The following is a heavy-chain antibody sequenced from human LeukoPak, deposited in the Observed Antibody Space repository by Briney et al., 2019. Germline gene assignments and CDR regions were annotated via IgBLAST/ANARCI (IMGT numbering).Heavy chain of an antibody. CDR2: GKKDGTEK. Sequence: PGGCLRLSCAASGFTFSTYWMSWVRHAPGKGLEWGANGKKDGTEKYYVGSVQGRFTVSRDNGKNSLYLQMNSLRAEDTAVYFCARNQYLAFDIFDIWGIGKMVTVST. J-gene: IGHJ3*02. CDR3: ARNQYLAFDIFDI. CDR1: GFTFSTYW. D-gene: IGHD4-11*01. V-gene: IGHV3-7*03.